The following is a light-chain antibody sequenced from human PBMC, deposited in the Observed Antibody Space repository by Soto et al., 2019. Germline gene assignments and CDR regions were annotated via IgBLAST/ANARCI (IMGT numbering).Light chain of an antibody. Sequence: DIQMTQSPSTLSASVGDGATITCRASQTIGSGLAWYQQKPGKAPKLLIYKATTLHSGVPSRFSGSGSGTDFSLTISSLQPVDSAAYYCQQYNDFQYTFGRGTKLEI. V-gene: IGKV1-5*03. J-gene: IGKJ2*01. CDR3: QQYNDFQYT. CDR2: KAT. CDR1: QTIGSG.